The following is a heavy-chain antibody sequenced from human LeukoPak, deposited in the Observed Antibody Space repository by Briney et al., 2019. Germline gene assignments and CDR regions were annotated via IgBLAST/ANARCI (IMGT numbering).Heavy chain of an antibody. Sequence: GGSLRLSCAASGFTFSDHYMDWVRQAPGKGLEWVGRTRNRPNSYTTEYAASVKGRFTISRDDSKNSLSLQMNSLKTEDTAVYYCAYVYRGTFDAFDIWGQGTMVTVSS. CDR2: TRNRPNSYTT. CDR1: GFTFSDHY. D-gene: IGHD1-14*01. J-gene: IGHJ3*02. CDR3: AYVYRGTFDAFDI. V-gene: IGHV3-72*01.